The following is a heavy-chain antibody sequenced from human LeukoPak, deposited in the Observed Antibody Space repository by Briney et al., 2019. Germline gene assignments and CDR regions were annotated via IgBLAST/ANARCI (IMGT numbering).Heavy chain of an antibody. Sequence: SETLSLTCAVYGGSFSGYYWSWIRQPPGKGLEWIGEINHSGSTNYNPSLKSRVTIPVDTSKNQFSLKLSSVTAADTAVYYCARPYGSGSYFGYWGQGTLVTVSS. V-gene: IGHV4-34*01. D-gene: IGHD3-10*01. CDR1: GGSFSGYY. CDR2: INHSGST. CDR3: ARPYGSGSYFGY. J-gene: IGHJ4*01.